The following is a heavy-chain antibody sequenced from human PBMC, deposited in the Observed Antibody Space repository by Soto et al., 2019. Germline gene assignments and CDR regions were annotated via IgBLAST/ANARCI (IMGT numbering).Heavy chain of an antibody. CDR1: GYTFRNYG. J-gene: IGHJ5*02. V-gene: IGHV1-18*01. CDR3: ARARQYEPLPS. Sequence: QVQLEQSGAEVKRPGASVRVSCKAFGYTFRNYGITWVRQAPGQGLEWMGWVSAYHRNTHYAQKFQERVTMTTDTSTSTAYMELRSLRSDDTAIYYCARARQYEPLPSWGQGTLISVSP. D-gene: IGHD2-2*01. CDR2: VSAYHRNT.